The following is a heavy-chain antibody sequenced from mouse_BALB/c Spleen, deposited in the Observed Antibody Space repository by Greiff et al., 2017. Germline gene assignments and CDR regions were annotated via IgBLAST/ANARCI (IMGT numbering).Heavy chain of an antibody. CDR2: ISYSGST. J-gene: IGHJ4*01. D-gene: IGHD2-3*01. CDR1: GYSITSDYA. CDR3: ARGGGYYTYAMDY. V-gene: IGHV3-2*02. Sequence: EVKLQESGPGLVKPSQSLSLTCTVTGYSITSDYAWNLIRQFPGNKLEWMGFISYSGSTSYNPSLKSRISITRDTSKNQFFLQLNSVTTEDTATYYCARGGGYYTYAMDYWGQGTSVTVSS.